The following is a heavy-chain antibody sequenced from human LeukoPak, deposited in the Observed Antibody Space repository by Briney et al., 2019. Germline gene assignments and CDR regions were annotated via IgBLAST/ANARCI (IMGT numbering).Heavy chain of an antibody. CDR2: ISWNSGSI. D-gene: IGHD3-22*01. J-gene: IGHJ5*02. CDR1: GLTFDDYA. V-gene: IGHV3-9*01. CDR3: AKDRVTDDSSGYFWFDP. Sequence: GGSLRLSCATSGLTFDDYAMHWVRQAPGKGLEWVSGISWNSGSIGYADSVKGRFTISRDNAKNSLYLQMNSLRAEDTALYYCAKDRVTDDSSGYFWFDPWGQGTLVTVSS.